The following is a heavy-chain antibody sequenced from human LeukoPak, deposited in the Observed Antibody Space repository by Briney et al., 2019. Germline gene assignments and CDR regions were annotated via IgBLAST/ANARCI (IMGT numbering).Heavy chain of an antibody. Sequence: GESLRLSCVVSGLTVSRKFMNWVRQAPGKGLEWVSGIYDDGSKFYADYVKGRFSISRDSSRNTLSLQMNSLKTEDTAVDYCITDPAGVTTVTSPNYYFDYWGQGTLVTVSS. CDR2: IYDDGSK. V-gene: IGHV3-66*01. D-gene: IGHD4-17*01. J-gene: IGHJ4*02. CDR3: ITDPAGVTTVTSPNYYFDY. CDR1: GLTVSRKF.